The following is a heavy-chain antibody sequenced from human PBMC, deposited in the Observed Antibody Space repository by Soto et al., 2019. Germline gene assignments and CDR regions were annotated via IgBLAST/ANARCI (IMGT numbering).Heavy chain of an antibody. CDR1: GFTFSSYA. Sequence: PGGSLRLSCAASGFTFSSYAMHWVRQAPGKGLEYVSSISSNGGTTYYGNSVKGRFTISRDNSKNTLYLQMGSLRAEDMAVYYCVRRVSGNYDYWGQGTLVTVSS. D-gene: IGHD1-7*01. CDR2: ISSNGGTT. CDR3: VRRVSGNYDY. J-gene: IGHJ4*02. V-gene: IGHV3-64*01.